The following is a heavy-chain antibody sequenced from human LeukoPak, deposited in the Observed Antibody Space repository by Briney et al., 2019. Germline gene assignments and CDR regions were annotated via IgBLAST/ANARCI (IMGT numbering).Heavy chain of an antibody. CDR1: GFTFSSYA. CDR2: ISYDGSNK. J-gene: IGHJ4*02. V-gene: IGHV3-30*04. Sequence: PGRSLRLSCAASGFTFSSYAMHWVRQAPGKGLEWVAVISYDGSNKYYADSVKGRFTISRDNSKNTLYLQMNSLRAEDTAVHYCARDIVVVPAAIIGYYFDYWGQGTLVTVSS. D-gene: IGHD2-2*01. CDR3: ARDIVVVPAAIIGYYFDY.